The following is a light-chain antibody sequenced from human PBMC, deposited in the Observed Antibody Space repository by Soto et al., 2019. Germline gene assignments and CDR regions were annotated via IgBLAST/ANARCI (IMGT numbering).Light chain of an antibody. CDR1: QPVLRSSNNKNH. J-gene: IGKJ5*01. CDR2: WAS. Sequence: DIVMTQSPDSLTVSLGERATINCKASQPVLRSSNNKNHLAWYQQKPAQSPKKLISWASTREPGVPDRFSGSGSGTEFTLTISSLQAEDAAVYYCQQYYEVPVTFGQGTRLEIK. V-gene: IGKV4-1*01. CDR3: QQYYEVPVT.